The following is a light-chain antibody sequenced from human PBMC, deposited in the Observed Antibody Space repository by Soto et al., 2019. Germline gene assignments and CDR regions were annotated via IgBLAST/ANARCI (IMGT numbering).Light chain of an antibody. Sequence: EIVLTQSQATLSVSPGERATLXCLASQTVSTNYLAWYQQKPGQAPRLLIYGASKRATGIPDRFSGSGSGTDFTLTISRLEPEDFAVYCCQQYGSSPRTFGQGTKVDI. J-gene: IGKJ1*01. CDR1: QTVSTNY. CDR2: GAS. V-gene: IGKV3-20*01. CDR3: QQYGSSPRT.